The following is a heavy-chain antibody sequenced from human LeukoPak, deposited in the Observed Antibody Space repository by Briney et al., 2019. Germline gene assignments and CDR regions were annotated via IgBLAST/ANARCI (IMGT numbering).Heavy chain of an antibody. CDR1: GFTFSSYA. CDR2: ISSNGAST. Sequence: PGGSLRLSCSASGFTFSSYAMHWVGQVPVKGLEHFSAISSNGASTYHADSVKGRFTISRDNSKNTLYLQMSSLRAEDTAVYYCVKDLDDYVWGSYRPDYWGQGTLVTVSS. D-gene: IGHD3-16*02. V-gene: IGHV3-64D*09. CDR3: VKDLDDYVWGSYRPDY. J-gene: IGHJ4*02.